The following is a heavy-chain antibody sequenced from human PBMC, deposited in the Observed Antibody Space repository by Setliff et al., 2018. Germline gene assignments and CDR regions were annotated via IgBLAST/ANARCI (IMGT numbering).Heavy chain of an antibody. J-gene: IGHJ3*02. CDR2: IYYNANL. CDR1: GGSISSSSYY. CDR3: ARRPTGPGAPFDI. Sequence: SETLSLTCTVSGGSISSSSYYWGWIRQPPGKGLEWIGSIYYNANLYYNPSLKNRATISMDTSKIQFSLKLISVTAADTALYFCARRPTGPGAPFDIWGHGTMVTVSS. D-gene: IGHD3-10*01. V-gene: IGHV4-39*01.